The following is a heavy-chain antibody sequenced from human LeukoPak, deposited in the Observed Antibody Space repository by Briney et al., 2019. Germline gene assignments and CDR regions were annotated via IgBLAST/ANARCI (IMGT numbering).Heavy chain of an antibody. V-gene: IGHV4-34*01. CDR1: GGPLSGYY. J-gene: IGHJ5*02. Sequence: SGTLSLTCAVSGGPLSGYYWTWIRQPPGKGLEWIGEINHSRSTNYNPSLKSRVTRSVDTSKNQFYLKLSSLTAADTAVYYCACITAGAYNRFDPWGQETLVTVSS. D-gene: IGHD6-13*01. CDR2: INHSRST. CDR3: ACITAGAYNRFDP.